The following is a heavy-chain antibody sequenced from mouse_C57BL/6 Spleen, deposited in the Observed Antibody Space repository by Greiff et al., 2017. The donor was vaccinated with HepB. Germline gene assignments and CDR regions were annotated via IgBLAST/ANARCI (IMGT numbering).Heavy chain of an antibody. Sequence: QVQLQQPGAELVKPGASVKLSCKASGYTFTSYWMHWVKQRPGQGLEWIGMIHPNSGSTNYNEKFKSKATLTVDKSSSTAYMQLSSLTSEDSAVYYCARSEGYDYGGNDYWGQGTTLTVSS. CDR2: IHPNSGST. CDR1: GYTFTSYW. D-gene: IGHD2-4*01. J-gene: IGHJ2*01. CDR3: ARSEGYDYGGNDY. V-gene: IGHV1-64*01.